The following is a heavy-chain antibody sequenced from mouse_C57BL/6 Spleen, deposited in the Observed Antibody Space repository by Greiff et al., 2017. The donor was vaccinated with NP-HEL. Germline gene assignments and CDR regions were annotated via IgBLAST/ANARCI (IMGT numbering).Heavy chain of an antibody. V-gene: IGHV1-15*01. CDR3: TRYFSYSNYFDY. CDR2: IDPETGGT. Sequence: VQLQQSGAELVRPGASVTLSCKASGYTFTDYEMHWVKQTPVHGLEWIGAIDPETGGTAYNQKFKGKAILTADKSSSTAYMELRSLTSEDSAVYYCTRYFSYSNYFDYWGQGTTLTVSS. D-gene: IGHD2-5*01. CDR1: GYTFTDYE. J-gene: IGHJ2*01.